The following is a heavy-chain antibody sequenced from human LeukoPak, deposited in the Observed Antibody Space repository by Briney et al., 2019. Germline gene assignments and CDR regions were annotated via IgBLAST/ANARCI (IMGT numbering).Heavy chain of an antibody. CDR2: INPSGGST. CDR1: GYTFTSYY. D-gene: IGHD6-13*01. V-gene: IGHV1-46*01. CDR3: ARSAAAAGGVDY. Sequence: GASVKVSCKASGYTFTSYYMHWVRQAPGQGLEWMGIINPSGGSTSYAQKFQGRVTMTRDMSTSTVYMELSSLRSEDTAVYYCARSAAAAGGVDYWGQGTLVTVSS. J-gene: IGHJ4*02.